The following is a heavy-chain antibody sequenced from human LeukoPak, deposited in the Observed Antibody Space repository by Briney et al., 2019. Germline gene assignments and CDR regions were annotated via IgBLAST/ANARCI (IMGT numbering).Heavy chain of an antibody. Sequence: SETLSLTCTVSGGSISSCYWSWIRQPPGKGLEWIGYIYYSGSTNYNPSLKSRVTISVDTSKNQFSLKQSSVTAADTAVYYCARVMNYYDSSGYYYEGAFDYWGQGTLVTVSS. D-gene: IGHD3-22*01. V-gene: IGHV4-59*01. CDR1: GGSISSCY. J-gene: IGHJ4*02. CDR2: IYYSGST. CDR3: ARVMNYYDSSGYYYEGAFDY.